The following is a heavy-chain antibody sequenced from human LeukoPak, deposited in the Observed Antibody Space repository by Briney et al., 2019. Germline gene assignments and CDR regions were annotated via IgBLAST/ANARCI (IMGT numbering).Heavy chain of an antibody. V-gene: IGHV4-61*02. CDR1: GGSISSDSYY. CDR2: GYDSGST. CDR3: GGELRDFCNWLDF. Sequence: SQTLSPTCSVSGGSISSDSYYWSWIRQPAGKGLEWIGRGYDSGSTNYNPSLESRVTISVDTYKHQFTLKLSSVAVDDWAEYCCGGELRDFCNWLDFWGKGTLVTVSS. J-gene: IGHJ5*01. D-gene: IGHD3-3*01.